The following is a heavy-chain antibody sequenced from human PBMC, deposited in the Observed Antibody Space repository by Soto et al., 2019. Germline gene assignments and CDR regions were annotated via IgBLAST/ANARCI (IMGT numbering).Heavy chain of an antibody. J-gene: IGHJ5*02. CDR1: GGSISSSSYY. CDR3: ARHHGYNWFDP. V-gene: IGHV4-39*01. Sequence: SETLSLTCTVSGGSISSSSYYWGWIRQPPGKGLEWIGSIYYSGSTYYNPSLKSRVTISVDTSKNQFSLKPSSVTAADTAVYYCARHHGYNWFDPWGQGTLVTVSS. CDR2: IYYSGST.